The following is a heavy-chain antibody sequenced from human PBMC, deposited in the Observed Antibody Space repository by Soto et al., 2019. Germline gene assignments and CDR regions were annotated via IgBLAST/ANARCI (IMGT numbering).Heavy chain of an antibody. V-gene: IGHV1-69*01. CDR3: ARDRDYDVSGNYYHRIDY. D-gene: IGHD3-10*01. Sequence: QVQLVQSGPEVKEPGSSVKLSCKVSGGIFSTYAISWLRQAPGQGLEWMGGIIPIFGTPNYAQRFQGRVTITADEATSTAYMELRGLRSDDTAVYYCARDRDYDVSGNYYHRIDYWGQGTLVSVSS. J-gene: IGHJ4*02. CDR2: IIPIFGTP. CDR1: GGIFSTYA.